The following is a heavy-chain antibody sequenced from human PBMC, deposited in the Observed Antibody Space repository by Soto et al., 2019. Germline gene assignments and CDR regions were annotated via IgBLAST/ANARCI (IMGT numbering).Heavy chain of an antibody. CDR2: IIPIFASL. CDR1: GGTFSSYV. Sequence: QVQLVQSGAEVKKPGSSVKVSCKASGGTFSSYVISWVRQAPGQGLEWMGGIIPIFASLNYAQKFQGRVTDTAGQSTGTGYMEVSRLKSEGTAVYYCTGDAYWGQGTLVTVSS. J-gene: IGHJ4*02. V-gene: IGHV1-69*01. CDR3: TGDAY.